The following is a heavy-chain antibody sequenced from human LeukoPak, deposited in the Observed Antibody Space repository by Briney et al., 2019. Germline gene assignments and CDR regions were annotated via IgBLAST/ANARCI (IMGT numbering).Heavy chain of an antibody. CDR2: ISYDGSNK. CDR3: ARDQAAAPFSFDY. CDR1: GFTFSSYA. J-gene: IGHJ4*02. V-gene: IGHV3-30-3*01. D-gene: IGHD6-13*01. Sequence: GRSLRLSCAASGFTFSSYAMHWVRQAPGKGPEWVALISYDGSNKNYADSVEGRFTISRDNSKNTLYLQMNTLRAEDTAVYYCARDQAAAPFSFDYWGQGTLVTVSS.